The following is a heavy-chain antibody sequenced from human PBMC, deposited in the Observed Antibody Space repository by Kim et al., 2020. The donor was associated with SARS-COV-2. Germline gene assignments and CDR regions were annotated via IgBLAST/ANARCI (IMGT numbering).Heavy chain of an antibody. CDR2: INPYNGNT. CDR1: GYRFISYG. CDR3: ARDGYLAHGLDS. J-gene: IGHJ4*02. Sequence: ASVKVSCKASGYRFISYGINWVRQAPGQGLEWMGRINPYNGNTKSAEKVQGRVTMTADTSTSTAYMELTSLRLDDTAAYFCARDGYLAHGLDSLGQGTLVIVTS. D-gene: IGHD3-3*02. V-gene: IGHV1-18*01.